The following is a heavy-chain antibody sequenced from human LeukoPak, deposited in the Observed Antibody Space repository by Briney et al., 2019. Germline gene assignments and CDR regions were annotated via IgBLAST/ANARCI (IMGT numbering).Heavy chain of an antibody. D-gene: IGHD2-15*01. J-gene: IGHJ4*02. Sequence: SETLSLTCAVYGGSFSGYYWSWIRQPPGKGLEWIGEINHSGSTNYNPSLKSRVTISVDTSKNQFSLKLSSVTAADTAVYYCARGLGIVVVVAAHYFDYWGQGTLVTVSS. V-gene: IGHV4-34*01. CDR2: INHSGST. CDR3: ARGLGIVVVVAAHYFDY. CDR1: GGSFSGYY.